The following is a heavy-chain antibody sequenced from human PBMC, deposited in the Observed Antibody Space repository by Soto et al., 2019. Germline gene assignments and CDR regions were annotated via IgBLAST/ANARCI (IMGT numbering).Heavy chain of an antibody. CDR3: AKDRKKELLQLYYFHY. D-gene: IGHD1-26*01. Sequence: QVQLVESGGGVVQPGRSLRLSCAASGFTFSSYGMHWVRQAPGKGLAWVAVISYDGSNKYYADSVKGRFTISRDNSKNSQYMQMNSLRAEDTAVYYCAKDRKKELLQLYYFHYWGQGTPVTVSS. V-gene: IGHV3-30*18. CDR2: ISYDGSNK. CDR1: GFTFSSYG. J-gene: IGHJ4*02.